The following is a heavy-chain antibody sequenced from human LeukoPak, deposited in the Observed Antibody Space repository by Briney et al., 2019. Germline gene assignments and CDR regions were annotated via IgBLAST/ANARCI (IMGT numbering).Heavy chain of an antibody. CDR2: INHSGST. CDR3: ARGYYGRLSPFDY. Sequence: SETLSLTCAVYGGSFSGYYWSWIRQPPGKGLEWIGEINHSGSTNYNPSLKSRVTISVDTSKNQFSLKLSSVTAADTAVYYCARGYYGRLSPFDYWGQGTLVTVSS. CDR1: GGSFSGYY. J-gene: IGHJ4*02. V-gene: IGHV4-34*01. D-gene: IGHD3-10*02.